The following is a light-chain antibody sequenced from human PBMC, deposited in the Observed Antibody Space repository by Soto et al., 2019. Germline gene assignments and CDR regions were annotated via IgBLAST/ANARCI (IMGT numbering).Light chain of an antibody. CDR3: HHYGTSPPT. V-gene: IGKV3-20*01. CDR1: QSVSNNY. CDR2: GAS. Sequence: EILLTQSPGTLSLSPGERAALSCRASQSVSNNYLAWYQQKPGQAPRLLFYGASNRATGIPDRFSGSGSGTDFTLTISRLEPEDFAVFYCHHYGTSPPTFGQGTKVDIK. J-gene: IGKJ1*01.